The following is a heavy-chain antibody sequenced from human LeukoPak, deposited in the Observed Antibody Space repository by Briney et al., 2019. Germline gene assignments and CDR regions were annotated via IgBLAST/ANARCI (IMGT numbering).Heavy chain of an antibody. CDR1: GYSFTAYY. D-gene: IGHD6-25*01. J-gene: IGHJ4*02. CDR3: ARDPAYSSAY. Sequence: SVKVSCKASGYSFTAYYMHWVRQAPGQGLEWMGGIIPIFGTANYAQKFRGRVTITADKSTSTAYMELNSLRSEDTAVYYCARDPAYSSAYWGQGTLVTVSS. CDR2: IIPIFGTA. V-gene: IGHV1-69*06.